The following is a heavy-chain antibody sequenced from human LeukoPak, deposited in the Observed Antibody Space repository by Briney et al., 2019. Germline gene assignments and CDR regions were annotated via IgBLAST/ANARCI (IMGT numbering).Heavy chain of an antibody. Sequence: PGGSLRLSCAASGFTFSNAWMSWVRQAPGKGLVWVSRITSDGSGIGYADSVKGRFSTSRDNAKNTLYLQMNSLRAGDTAVYYCASGRLVGAPDYWGQGTLVTVSS. D-gene: IGHD1-26*01. CDR3: ASGRLVGAPDY. J-gene: IGHJ4*02. V-gene: IGHV3-74*01. CDR1: GFTFSNAW. CDR2: ITSDGSGI.